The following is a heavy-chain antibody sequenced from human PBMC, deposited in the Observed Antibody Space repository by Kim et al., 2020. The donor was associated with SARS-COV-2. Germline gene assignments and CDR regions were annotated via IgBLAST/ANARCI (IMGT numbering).Heavy chain of an antibody. J-gene: IGHJ4*02. D-gene: IGHD2-15*01. CDR3: ARFLASPTLGPLGFDY. CDR2: INPNSGGT. Sequence: ASVKVSCKASGYTFTGYYMHWVRQAPGQGLEWMGWINPNSGGTNYAQKFQGRVTMTRDTSISTAYMELSRLRSDDTAVYYCARFLASPTLGPLGFDYWGQGTLVTVSS. V-gene: IGHV1-2*02. CDR1: GYTFTGYY.